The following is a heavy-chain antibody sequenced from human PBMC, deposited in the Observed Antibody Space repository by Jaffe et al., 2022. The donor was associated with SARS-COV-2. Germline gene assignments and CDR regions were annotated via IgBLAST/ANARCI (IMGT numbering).Heavy chain of an antibody. CDR3: VKDGLPGGAGY. J-gene: IGHJ4*02. D-gene: IGHD3-16*01. CDR1: GFTFNKNA. CDR2: VSLDSDRI. Sequence: EEQLVESGGGWVQPGTSLRLSCEASGFTFNKNAIHWVRQAPGKGLEWVSGVSLDSDRIDYADSVKGRFTSSRDSNKKSLYLQMNSLRPEDTALYYCVKDGLPGGAGYWGQGTLVTVSS. V-gene: IGHV3-9*01.